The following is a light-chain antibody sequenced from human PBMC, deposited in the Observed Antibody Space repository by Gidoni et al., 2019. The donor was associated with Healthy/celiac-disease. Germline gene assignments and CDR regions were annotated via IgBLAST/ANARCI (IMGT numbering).Light chain of an antibody. V-gene: IGKV3-20*01. CDR1: QGVSNSY. CDR3: QQYGSSPWT. J-gene: IGKJ1*01. Sequence: VLTQSLGTLSLSTGERATLSCRASQGVSNSYLACYQQKPGQAPRLLIYGASSRATGIPDRFSGSGSGTDFTLTISRLEPEDFALYYCQQYGSSPWTFGQGTKVEIK. CDR2: GAS.